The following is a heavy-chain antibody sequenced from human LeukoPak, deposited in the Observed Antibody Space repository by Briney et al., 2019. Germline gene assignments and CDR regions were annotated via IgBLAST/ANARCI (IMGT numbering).Heavy chain of an antibody. D-gene: IGHD5-12*01. CDR3: AREPGDGGYDNFDY. V-gene: IGHV1-2*02. J-gene: IGHJ4*02. CDR1: GYTSTGYY. CDR2: INPNNGGT. Sequence: GASVKVSCKASGYTSTGYYMHWVRQAPGQGLEWMGWINPNNGGTHYAQKFQGRVTMTRDTSISTAYMELSRLRSDDTAVYYCAREPGDGGYDNFDYWGQGTLVTVSS.